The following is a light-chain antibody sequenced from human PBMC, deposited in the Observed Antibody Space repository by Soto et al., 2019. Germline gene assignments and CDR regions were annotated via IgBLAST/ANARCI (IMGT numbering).Light chain of an antibody. CDR2: GAS. Sequence: EIVLTQSPGTLSLSPGDRATLSCRASQSVSSTYVAWYQQRPGQAPRLLIYGASSRATGIPDRFSGSGSGTDFTLSISRLEPEDFAVYYCQQYDSSLYTFCQGTKLEIK. J-gene: IGKJ2*01. V-gene: IGKV3-20*01. CDR3: QQYDSSLYT. CDR1: QSVSSTY.